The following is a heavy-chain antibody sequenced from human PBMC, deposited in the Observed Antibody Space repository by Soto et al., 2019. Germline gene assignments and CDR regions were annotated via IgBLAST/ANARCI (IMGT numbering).Heavy chain of an antibody. CDR2: ISYDGSNK. D-gene: IGHD2-21*02. Sequence: PGGSLRLSCAASGFTFSSYGMHWVRQAPGKGLEWVAVISYDGSNKYYADSVKGRFTISRDNSKNTLYLQMNSLRAEDTAVYYCAKDFELVVVTAIAYYGMDVWGQGTRVTVSS. V-gene: IGHV3-30*18. CDR3: AKDFELVVVTAIAYYGMDV. J-gene: IGHJ6*02. CDR1: GFTFSSYG.